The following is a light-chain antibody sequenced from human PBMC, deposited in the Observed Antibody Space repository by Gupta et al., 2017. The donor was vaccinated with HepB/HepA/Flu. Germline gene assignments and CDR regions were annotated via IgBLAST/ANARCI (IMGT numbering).Light chain of an antibody. J-gene: IGLJ2*01. CDR2: GKN. V-gene: IGLV3-19*01. Sequence: SSELTQDPAVSVALGQTVRITCQGDSLRSYYASWYQQKPGQAPVLVIYGKNNRPSGIPDRVSGSSSGNTVSLTSTGAQAEDEADYYCQSRDSNGNHVVFGGGTKLTVL. CDR3: QSRDSNGNHVV. CDR1: SLRSYY.